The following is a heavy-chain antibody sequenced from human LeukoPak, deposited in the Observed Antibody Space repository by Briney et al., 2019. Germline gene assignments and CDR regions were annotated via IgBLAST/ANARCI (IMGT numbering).Heavy chain of an antibody. CDR2: INPNSGGT. J-gene: IGHJ6*02. Sequence: ASVKVSCKASGYTFTDYYMHWVRQAPGQGLEWMGWINPNSGGTNYAQKSQGRVTMTTDTSISTAYMEVSRLRSDETAVYYCARVRIGQQLDKYYYYAMDVWGQGTTVTVSS. CDR3: ARVRIGQQLDKYYYYAMDV. CDR1: GYTFTDYY. D-gene: IGHD6-13*01. V-gene: IGHV1-2*02.